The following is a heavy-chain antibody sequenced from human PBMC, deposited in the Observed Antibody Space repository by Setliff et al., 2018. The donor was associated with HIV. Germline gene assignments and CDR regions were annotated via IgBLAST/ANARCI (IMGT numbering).Heavy chain of an antibody. CDR3: ARGEEDDTFDI. Sequence: SETLSLTCTVSIDSISSYYWSWIRQPPGKGLEWIGCIYTSGSTKYNPSLKSRVTISLDTSKNQFSLNLSSVTAADTAVYYCARGEEDDTFDIWGHGTMVTVSS. J-gene: IGHJ3*02. CDR1: IDSISSYY. V-gene: IGHV4-59*01. CDR2: IYTSGST.